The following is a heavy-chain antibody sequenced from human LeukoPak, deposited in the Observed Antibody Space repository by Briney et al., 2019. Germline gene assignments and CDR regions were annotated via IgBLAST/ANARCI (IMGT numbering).Heavy chain of an antibody. D-gene: IGHD2-15*01. CDR1: GYTFTSYD. J-gene: IGHJ6*03. V-gene: IGHV1-8*02. Sequence: SVKVSCKASGYTFTSYDINWVRQATGQGLEWMGWMNPNSGNTGYAQKFQGRVTMTRDTSISTAYMELSRLRSDDTAVYYCARGAVVAATHYYYYYMDVWGKGTTVTVSS. CDR2: MNPNSGNT. CDR3: ARGAVVAATHYYYYYMDV.